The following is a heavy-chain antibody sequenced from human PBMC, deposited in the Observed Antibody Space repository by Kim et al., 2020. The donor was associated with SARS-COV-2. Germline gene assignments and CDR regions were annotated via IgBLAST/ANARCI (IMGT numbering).Heavy chain of an antibody. D-gene: IGHD6-13*01. CDR2: IYPGDSDT. J-gene: IGHJ6*02. CDR3: ARAGIAAAGPDYYYYGMDV. Sequence: GESLKISCKGSGYSFTSYWIGWVRQMPGKGLEWMGIIYPGDSDTRYSPSFQGQVTISADKSISTAYLQWSSLKASDTAMYYCARAGIAAAGPDYYYYGMDVWGQGTTVTVSS. V-gene: IGHV5-51*01. CDR1: GYSFTSYW.